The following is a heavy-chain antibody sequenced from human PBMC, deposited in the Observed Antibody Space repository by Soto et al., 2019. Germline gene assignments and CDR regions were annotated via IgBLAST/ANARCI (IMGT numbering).Heavy chain of an antibody. Sequence: EVHLVESGGGWVQPGGSLRLSCAASGFTFSSNWMSWVRQAPGKGLEWVATIKGDGSEKYYVDSVKGRFTVSRDNAKNSLYLQMNSLRVEDTAVYYCARGDYFDRRFDYWGQGTLVTVSS. CDR1: GFTFSSNW. D-gene: IGHD3-22*01. J-gene: IGHJ4*02. CDR3: ARGDYFDRRFDY. V-gene: IGHV3-7*03. CDR2: IKGDGSEK.